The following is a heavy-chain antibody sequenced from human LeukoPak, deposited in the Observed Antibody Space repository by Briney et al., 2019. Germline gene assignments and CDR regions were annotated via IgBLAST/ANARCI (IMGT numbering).Heavy chain of an antibody. J-gene: IGHJ5*02. CDR3: ARDQGYCSSTSCWSWFDP. D-gene: IGHD2-2*01. V-gene: IGHV3-30*04. CDR1: GFTFSSYA. Sequence: PGRSLRPSCAASGFTFSSYAMHWVRQAPGKGLEWVAVISYDGSNKYYADSVKGRFTISRDNSKNTLYLQMNSLRAEDTAVYYCARDQGYCSSTSCWSWFDPWGQGTLVTVSS. CDR2: ISYDGSNK.